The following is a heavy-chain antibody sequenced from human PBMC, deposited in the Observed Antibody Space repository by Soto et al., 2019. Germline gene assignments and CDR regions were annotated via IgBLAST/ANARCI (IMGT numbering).Heavy chain of an antibody. D-gene: IGHD6-13*01. CDR2: ISSNSAYI. V-gene: IGHV3-21*01. CDR3: TRDASRDSSARGWFDP. Sequence: GGSLRLSCAASGFTSSSYAMSWVRQAPGKGLEWVSTISSNSAYIYYTDALRGRFTISRDNAKNSLHLQMNSLRAEDTAVYYCTRDASRDSSARGWFDPWGPGTLVTVSS. CDR1: GFTSSSYA. J-gene: IGHJ5*02.